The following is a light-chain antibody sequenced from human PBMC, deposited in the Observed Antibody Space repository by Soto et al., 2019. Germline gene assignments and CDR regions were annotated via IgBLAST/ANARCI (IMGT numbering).Light chain of an antibody. J-gene: IGKJ2*01. V-gene: IGKV3-20*01. Sequence: EIVLTQSPGTLSLSPGERATLSCRASQSVSSSYLAWYQQKPGQAPRLLIYGASSRATGIPDRFSGSGSGTDFTLTISRLEPEGFAVYYCQQYGSSPPYPFGQGTKLEIK. CDR3: QQYGSSPPYP. CDR1: QSVSSSY. CDR2: GAS.